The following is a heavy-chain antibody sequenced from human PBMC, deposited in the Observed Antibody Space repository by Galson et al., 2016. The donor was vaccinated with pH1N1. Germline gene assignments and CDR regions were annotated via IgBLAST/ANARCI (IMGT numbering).Heavy chain of an antibody. D-gene: IGHD3-3*01. V-gene: IGHV4-34*01. Sequence: LTCAVYGGSFSGYYWSWIRQPPGKGLEWIGEIDHSGSANYNPSLKSRVTMAVDTSKNHFSLNLNFVTAADTAVYYCASGYYNFWSGYSRPNWFDPWGQGTLVTVSS. CDR1: GGSFSGYY. J-gene: IGHJ5*02. CDR2: IDHSGSA. CDR3: ASGYYNFWSGYSRPNWFDP.